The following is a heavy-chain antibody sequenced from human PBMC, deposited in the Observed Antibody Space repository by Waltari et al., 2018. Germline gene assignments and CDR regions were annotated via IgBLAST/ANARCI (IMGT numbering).Heavy chain of an antibody. CDR3: ARHKGVPTWDY. CDR1: GYSISSGYY. D-gene: IGHD2-2*01. J-gene: IGHJ4*02. CDR2: IYHSGGT. V-gene: IGHV4-38-2*02. Sequence: QVQLQESGPGLVKPSETLSLTCTVSGYSISSGYYWGWIRQPPGKGLEWMGSIYHSGGTYYNPSPKSRVTISVDTSKNQFSLKLSSVTAADTAVYYCARHKGVPTWDYWGQGTLVTVSS.